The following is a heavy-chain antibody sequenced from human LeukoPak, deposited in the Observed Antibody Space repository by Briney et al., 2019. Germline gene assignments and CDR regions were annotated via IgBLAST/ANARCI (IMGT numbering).Heavy chain of an antibody. Sequence: ASVKVSCRASGYTFTGYYMHWVRQAPGQGLGWMGWINPNSGGTNYAQKFQGRVTMTRDTSISTAYMELSRLRSDDTAVYYCARVWFGDHILDWGQGTLVTVSS. CDR1: GYTFTGYY. V-gene: IGHV1-2*02. D-gene: IGHD3-10*01. J-gene: IGHJ4*02. CDR3: ARVWFGDHILD. CDR2: INPNSGGT.